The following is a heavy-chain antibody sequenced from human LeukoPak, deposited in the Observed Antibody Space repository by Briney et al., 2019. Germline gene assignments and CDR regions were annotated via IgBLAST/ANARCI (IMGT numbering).Heavy chain of an antibody. J-gene: IGHJ4*02. CDR1: GFTFSSYA. CDR3: AKVWGLLSSLDY. D-gene: IGHD2-21*02. CDR2: ISGSGGST. Sequence: QTGGSLRLSCAASGFTFSSYAMSGVRQAPGKGREGVSAISGSGGSTYYADSVKGRFTISRDNSKNTLYLQMNSLRAEDTAVYYCAKVWGLLSSLDYWGQGTLVTVSS. V-gene: IGHV3-23*01.